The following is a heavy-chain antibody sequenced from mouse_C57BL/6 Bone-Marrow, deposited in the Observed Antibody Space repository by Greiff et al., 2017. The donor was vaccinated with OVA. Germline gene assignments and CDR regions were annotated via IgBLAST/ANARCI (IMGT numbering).Heavy chain of an antibody. CDR3: ATRYYEYDNYAMDY. Sequence: QVQLQQPGADLVKPGASVKVSCKASGYTFTSYWMHWVKQRPGQGLEWIGRIHPSDSDTNSNQKFKGKATLTVDKSSSTAYLQLSSLTAEDSAVYYCATRYYEYDNYAMDYWGQGTSVTVSS. V-gene: IGHV1-74*01. CDR2: IHPSDSDT. CDR1: GYTFTSYW. D-gene: IGHD2-4*01. J-gene: IGHJ4*01.